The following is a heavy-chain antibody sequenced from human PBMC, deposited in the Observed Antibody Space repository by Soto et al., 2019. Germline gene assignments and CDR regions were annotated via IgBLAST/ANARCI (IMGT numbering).Heavy chain of an antibody. Sequence: SETLSLTCTVSGGSISSGGYYWSWIRQHPGKGLEWIGYIYYSGSTNYNPSLRSRVTISLDTSKNQFSLKLSSVTAADTAVYYCARDILTGRYGMDVWGQGTTVTVSS. CDR1: GGSISSGGYY. D-gene: IGHD3-9*01. CDR3: ARDILTGRYGMDV. CDR2: IYYSGST. J-gene: IGHJ6*02. V-gene: IGHV4-61*08.